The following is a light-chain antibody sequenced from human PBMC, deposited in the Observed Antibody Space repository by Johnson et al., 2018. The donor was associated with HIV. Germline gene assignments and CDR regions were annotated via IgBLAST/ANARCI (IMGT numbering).Light chain of an antibody. J-gene: IGLJ1*01. V-gene: IGLV1-51*01. CDR1: SSNIGNNY. CDR2: DNN. CDR3: GTWDSSLRVGF. Sequence: QPVLTQPPSVSAAPGQKVTISCSGSSSNIGNNYVSCYQQLPGTAPKLLIYDNNKRPSGIPDRFSGSKSGTSATLGITGLQTGDEADYYCGTWDSSLRVGFFGTGTKVTVL.